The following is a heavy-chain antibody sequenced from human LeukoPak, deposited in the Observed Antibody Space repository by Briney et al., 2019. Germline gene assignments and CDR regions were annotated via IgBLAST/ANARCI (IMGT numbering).Heavy chain of an antibody. CDR2: LKKDGSEK. D-gene: IGHD3-22*01. Sequence: GGSLRLSCAASGFTFSSYLMSWVRQAPGKALEWVANLKKDGSEKDYVDSVKGRFTISRDNGKNSLYLQMNSLSAEDTAVYYCARQDSPYSYDSSGYSDYWGQGTLVTVSS. CDR3: ARQDSPYSYDSSGYSDY. CDR1: GFTFSSYL. V-gene: IGHV3-7*01. J-gene: IGHJ4*02.